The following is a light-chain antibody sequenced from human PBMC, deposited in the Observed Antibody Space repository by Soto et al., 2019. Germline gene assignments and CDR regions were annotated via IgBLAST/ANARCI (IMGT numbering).Light chain of an antibody. CDR3: QQHNPYSPYT. Sequence: DIQMTQSPSTLYASVGDRATITCRASQSITNCLAWYQQKPGKAPKLLIFDASSLRSGVPSRFSGSGSGTEFTLTISSLQPEDFATYYCQQHNPYSPYTFGQGTKLEIK. V-gene: IGKV1-5*03. CDR1: QSITNC. CDR2: DAS. J-gene: IGKJ2*01.